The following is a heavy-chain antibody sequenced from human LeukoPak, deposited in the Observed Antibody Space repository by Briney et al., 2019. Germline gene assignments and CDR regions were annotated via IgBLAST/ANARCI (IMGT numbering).Heavy chain of an antibody. CDR3: ARLHYGDFAFDI. CDR1: GASIDSHY. CDR2: MYHSGDT. D-gene: IGHD3-10*01. Sequence: SETLSLTCAVSGASIDSHYWSWIRQPPGKRLEWLGHMYHSGDTNYSPSLKSRVSISIDTSKTHFSLKLTSVIAADTAVYYCARLHYGDFAFDIWGRGTVVTVSS. J-gene: IGHJ3*02. V-gene: IGHV4-59*11.